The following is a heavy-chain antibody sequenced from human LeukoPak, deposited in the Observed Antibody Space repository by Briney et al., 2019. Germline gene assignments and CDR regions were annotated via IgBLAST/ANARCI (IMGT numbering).Heavy chain of an antibody. CDR1: GYTFTVYY. CDR2: INPNSGGT. Sequence: ASVKVSCTASGYTFTVYYMHWVRQAPGQGLEWMGWINPNSGGTNYAQKFQGRVTMTRDTSISTAYMELSRLRSDDTAVYYCARDLMGHNWFDPWGQGTLVTVSS. V-gene: IGHV1-2*02. CDR3: ARDLMGHNWFDP. D-gene: IGHD3-10*01. J-gene: IGHJ5*02.